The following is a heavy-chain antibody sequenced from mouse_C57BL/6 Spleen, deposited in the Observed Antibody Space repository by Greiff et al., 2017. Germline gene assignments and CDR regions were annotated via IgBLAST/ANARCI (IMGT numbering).Heavy chain of an antibody. CDR2: ISSGSSTI. J-gene: IGHJ4*01. CDR1: GFTFSDYG. D-gene: IGHD1-1*01. CDR3: ARRIYGSSLYYAMDY. Sequence: EVQLVESGGGLVKPGGSLKLSCAASGFTFSDYGMHWVRQAPEKGLEWVAYISSGSSTIYYADTVKGRFTISRDNAKNTLFLQMTSLRSEDTAMYYCARRIYGSSLYYAMDYWGQGTSVTVSS. V-gene: IGHV5-17*01.